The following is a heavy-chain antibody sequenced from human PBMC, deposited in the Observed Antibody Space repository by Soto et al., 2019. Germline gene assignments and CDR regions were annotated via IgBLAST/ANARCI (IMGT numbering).Heavy chain of an antibody. V-gene: IGHV6-1*01. D-gene: IGHD3-22*01. Sequence: SQTLSLPCXITGDSVSNNRAAWNWIRQSPSRGLEWLGRTYYRSGWYTDYAVPVKSRITINPDTSKNQFSLQLNSVTPEDTAVYFCARLSSSNYYDIDYWGQGTLVTVSS. CDR3: ARLSSSNYYDIDY. J-gene: IGHJ4*02. CDR2: TYYRSGWYT. CDR1: GDSVSNNRAA.